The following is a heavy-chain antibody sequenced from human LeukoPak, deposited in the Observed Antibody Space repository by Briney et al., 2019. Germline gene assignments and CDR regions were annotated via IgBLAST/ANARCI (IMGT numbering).Heavy chain of an antibody. CDR1: GGSISSYY. V-gene: IGHV4-4*07. Sequence: SETLSLTCTVSGGSISSYYWSWIRQPAGKGLEWIGRIYTSGSTNYNPSLKSRVTMSVDTSKNQFSLKLSSVTAADTAVYYCARADYDYVWGSYRYRDYWGQGTLVTVSS. D-gene: IGHD3-16*02. J-gene: IGHJ4*02. CDR3: ARADYDYVWGSYRYRDY. CDR2: IYTSGST.